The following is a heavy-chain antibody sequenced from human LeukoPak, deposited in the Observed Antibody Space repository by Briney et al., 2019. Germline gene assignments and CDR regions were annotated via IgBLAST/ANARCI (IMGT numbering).Heavy chain of an antibody. J-gene: IGHJ4*02. CDR3: ARDHALGYCSGGSCYGY. V-gene: IGHV1-46*01. D-gene: IGHD2-15*01. Sequence: ASVKVSCKASGYTFTSYYTHWVRQAPGQGLEWMGIINPSGGSTSYAQKFQGRVTMTRDTSTSTVYMELSSLRSEDTAVYYCARDHALGYCSGGSCYGYWGQGTLVTVSS. CDR2: INPSGGST. CDR1: GYTFTSYY.